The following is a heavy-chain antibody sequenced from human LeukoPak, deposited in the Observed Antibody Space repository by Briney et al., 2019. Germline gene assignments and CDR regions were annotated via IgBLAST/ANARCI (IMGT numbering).Heavy chain of an antibody. V-gene: IGHV1-18*01. CDR3: ARGGRALYYGMDV. CDR1: GHTFTSYG. D-gene: IGHD2-15*01. CDR2: ISAYNGDT. Sequence: ASVKVSCKASGHTFTSYGISRVRQAPGQGLEWMGWISAYNGDTNSAQKLQGRVTLTTDTSTSTAYMELRSLRSDDTALYYCARGGRALYYGMDVWGQGTTVTVSS. J-gene: IGHJ6*02.